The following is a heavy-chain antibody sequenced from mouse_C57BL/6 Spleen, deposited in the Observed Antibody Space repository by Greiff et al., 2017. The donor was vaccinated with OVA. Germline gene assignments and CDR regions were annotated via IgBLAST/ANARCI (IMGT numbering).Heavy chain of an antibody. D-gene: IGHD2-3*01. CDR2: IDPETGGT. J-gene: IGHJ3*01. CDR3: TKIDGYMAWFAY. V-gene: IGHV1-15*01. Sequence: QVHVKQSGAELVRPGASVTLSCKASGYTFTDYEMHWVKQTPVHGLEWIGAIDPETGGTAYNQKFKGKAILTADKSSSTAYMELRSLTSEDSAVYYCTKIDGYMAWFAYWGQGTLVTVSA. CDR1: GYTFTDYE.